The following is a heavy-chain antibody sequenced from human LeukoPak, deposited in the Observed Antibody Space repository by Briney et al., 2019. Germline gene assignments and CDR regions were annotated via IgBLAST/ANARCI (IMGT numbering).Heavy chain of an antibody. CDR3: AFASVPAAIEGPFDPFDI. V-gene: IGHV1-69*05. J-gene: IGHJ3*02. CDR1: GGTFITYA. CDR2: IIPIFRKP. Sequence: SVKVSCKASGGTFITYAINWVRQAPGQGLEWMGGIIPIFRKPNYAQKFQGRVTITTDESTTTAYMDLPRLTSADTAVYYCAFASVPAAIEGPFDPFDIWGQGTMVTISS. D-gene: IGHD2-2*02.